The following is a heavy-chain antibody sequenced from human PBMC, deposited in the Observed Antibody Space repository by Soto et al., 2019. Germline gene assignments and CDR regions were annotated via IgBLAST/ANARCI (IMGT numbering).Heavy chain of an antibody. D-gene: IGHD2-21*01. V-gene: IGHV4-31*03. CDR1: GGSISSGGYY. Sequence: SETLSLTCTVSGGSISSGGYYWSWIRQHPGKGLEWIGYIYYSGSTYYNPSLKSRVTISVDTSKNQFSLKLSSVTAADTAVYYCARDPCGGDCYYFDYWGQGTLVTVSS. J-gene: IGHJ4*02. CDR2: IYYSGST. CDR3: ARDPCGGDCYYFDY.